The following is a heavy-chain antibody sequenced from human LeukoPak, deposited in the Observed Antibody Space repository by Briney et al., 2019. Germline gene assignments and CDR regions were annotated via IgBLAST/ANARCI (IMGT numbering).Heavy chain of an antibody. CDR2: IDYSGST. Sequence: SETLSLTCTVSGGSISSYYWSWIRQPPGKGLEWIGCIDYSGSTNYNPSLKSRVTISVDTSKNQFSLKLSSVTAADTVVYYCARNHDYGGNFDYWGQGTLVTVSS. CDR3: ARNHDYGGNFDY. J-gene: IGHJ4*02. CDR1: GGSISSYY. D-gene: IGHD4-23*01. V-gene: IGHV4-59*01.